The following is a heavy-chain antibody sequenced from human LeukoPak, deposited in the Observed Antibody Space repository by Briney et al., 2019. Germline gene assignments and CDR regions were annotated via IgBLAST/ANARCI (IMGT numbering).Heavy chain of an antibody. CDR1: GFTLSNYA. V-gene: IGHV3-64*01. CDR2: ISSNGGST. Sequence: GGSLRLSCVVSGFTLSNYAMHWVRQAPGKGLEYVSAISSNGGSTYYANSVKGRFTISRDNSKNTLYLQMGSLRVEDTAVYYCAKVGKYYYGEEMYDFFEQWGQGTAVSAPSDSTRGPSVQ. CDR3: AKVGKYYYGEEMYDFFEQWGQGTAVSAPSDSTRGPSVQ. D-gene: IGHD3-10*01. J-gene: IGHJ1*01.